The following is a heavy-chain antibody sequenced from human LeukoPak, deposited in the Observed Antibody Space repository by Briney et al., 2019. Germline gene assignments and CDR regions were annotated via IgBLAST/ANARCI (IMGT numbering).Heavy chain of an antibody. CDR3: CVVVIAINAFDI. CDR1: GFTFSSYA. V-gene: IGHV3-30-3*01. D-gene: IGHD2-21*01. Sequence: GGSLRLSCAASGFTFSSYAMHWVRQAPGKGLEWVAVISYDGSNKYYADSVKGRFTISRDNSKNTLYLQMNSLRAEDTAVYYCCVVVIAINAFDIWGQRTMVTVSS. CDR2: ISYDGSNK. J-gene: IGHJ3*02.